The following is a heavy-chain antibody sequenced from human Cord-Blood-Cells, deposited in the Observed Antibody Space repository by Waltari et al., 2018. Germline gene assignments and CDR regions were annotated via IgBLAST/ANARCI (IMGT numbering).Heavy chain of an antibody. Sequence: EVQLVESGGGLIQPGGSLRLSCAASGFTVSSNYMSWVRQAPGKGLEWVPVIYSGGSTYYADSVKGRFTISRDNSKNTLYLQMNSLRAEDTAVYYCARVLRIAAAGDAFDIWGQGTMVTVSS. CDR2: IYSGGST. D-gene: IGHD6-13*01. J-gene: IGHJ3*02. CDR3: ARVLRIAAAGDAFDI. V-gene: IGHV3-53*01. CDR1: GFTVSSNY.